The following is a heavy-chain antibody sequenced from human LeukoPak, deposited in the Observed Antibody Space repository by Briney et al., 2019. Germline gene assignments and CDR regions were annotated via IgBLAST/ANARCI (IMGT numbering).Heavy chain of an antibody. D-gene: IGHD5-12*01. CDR1: GFAFNSYG. J-gene: IGHJ4*02. Sequence: GGSLRLSCAASGFAFNSYGIHWVRQAPGKGLEWVAVISDDGRTTYYADSVKGRFTISRDNSKNTLYLQMNSLRAEDTAVYYCARGPSGYHNTGGQGTLVTVSS. V-gene: IGHV3-30*03. CDR2: ISDDGRTT. CDR3: ARGPSGYHNT.